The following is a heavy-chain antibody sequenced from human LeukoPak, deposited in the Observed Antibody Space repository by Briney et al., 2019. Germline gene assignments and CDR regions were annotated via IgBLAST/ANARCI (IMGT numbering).Heavy chain of an antibody. J-gene: IGHJ4*02. V-gene: IGHV3-9*01. CDR3: AKSGSPTIKRSGYDY. CDR2: ISWNSGSI. CDR1: GFTFDDYA. Sequence: PGGSLRLSCAASGFTFDDYAMHWVRQAPGKGLEWVSGISWNSGSIGYADSVKGRFTISRDNAKNSLYLQMNSLRAEDTALYYCAKSGSPTIKRSGYDYWGQGTLVTVSS. D-gene: IGHD3-22*01.